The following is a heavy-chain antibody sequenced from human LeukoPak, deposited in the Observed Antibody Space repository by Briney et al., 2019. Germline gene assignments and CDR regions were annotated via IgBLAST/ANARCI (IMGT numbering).Heavy chain of an antibody. CDR1: GGSFSGYY. J-gene: IGHJ4*02. CDR3: ASPASELLRLGELSLIY. V-gene: IGHV4-34*01. CDR2: INHSGST. Sequence: SETLSLTCAVYGGSFSGYYWSWLRQPPGKGLEWGGEINHSGSTNYNPSLKSRVTISVDTSKNQFSLKLSSVPAADTAVYYCASPASELLRLGELSLIYWGQGTLVTVSS. D-gene: IGHD3-16*02.